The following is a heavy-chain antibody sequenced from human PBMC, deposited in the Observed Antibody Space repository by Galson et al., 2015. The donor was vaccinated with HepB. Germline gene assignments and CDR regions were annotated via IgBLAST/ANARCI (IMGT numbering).Heavy chain of an antibody. J-gene: IGHJ4*02. CDR2: ISESGDNT. Sequence: LRLSCAASGFTFANYAMNWVRQAPGRGLEWVSVISESGDNTRYAESVKGRFTISRDNSKNTLFLQMNTLGADDTAVYYCAKADGGGWYVGFSWGQGTLVTVSS. D-gene: IGHD6-19*01. CDR3: AKADGGGWYVGFS. V-gene: IGHV3-23*01. CDR1: GFTFANYA.